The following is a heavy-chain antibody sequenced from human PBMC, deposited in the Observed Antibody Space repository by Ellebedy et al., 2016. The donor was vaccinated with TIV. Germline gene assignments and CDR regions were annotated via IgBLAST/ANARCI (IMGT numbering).Heavy chain of an antibody. CDR2: ISSSGSA. CDR1: GRSISNSDYY. CDR3: ARDPALPRGRFDT. V-gene: IGHV4-39*07. Sequence: MPSETLSLTCTVSGRSISNSDYYWNWLRQPPGKGLEWIGSISSSGSAYYNPSLKRRVTVSVDTSKNQFSLTLSAVTAADTAVYYCARDPALPRGRFDTWGQGTLVTVSS. J-gene: IGHJ5*02.